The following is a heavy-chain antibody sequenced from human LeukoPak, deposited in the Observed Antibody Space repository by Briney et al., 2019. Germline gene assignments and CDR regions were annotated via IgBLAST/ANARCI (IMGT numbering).Heavy chain of an antibody. CDR2: IYPRDGST. Sequence: ASVKASCKASGYSFTSNYIHWVRQAPGQGLEWMGMIYPRDGSTSYAQKFQGRVTVTRDTSTSTVHMELSGLRSEDTAVYYCARDQEAFDYWGQGTLVTVSS. V-gene: IGHV1-46*01. J-gene: IGHJ4*02. CDR1: GYSFTSNY. CDR3: ARDQEAFDY.